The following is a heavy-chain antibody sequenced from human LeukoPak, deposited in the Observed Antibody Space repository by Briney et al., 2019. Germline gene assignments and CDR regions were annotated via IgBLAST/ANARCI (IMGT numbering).Heavy chain of an antibody. CDR3: ARGLSTGWYTWFDP. Sequence: PSETLSLTCDVSGGSISGYYWNWVRQPPGKGLEWMGYNYYNGGTNYNPSLKSRATISVDTSTNQFSLRLTSVTAADTAVYFCARGLSTGWYTWFDPWGQGTLVTVSS. V-gene: IGHV4-59*01. J-gene: IGHJ5*02. CDR2: NYYNGGT. CDR1: GGSISGYY. D-gene: IGHD6-19*01.